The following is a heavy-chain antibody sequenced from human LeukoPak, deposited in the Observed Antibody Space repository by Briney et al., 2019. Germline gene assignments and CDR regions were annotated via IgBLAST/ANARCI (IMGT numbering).Heavy chain of an antibody. J-gene: IGHJ4*02. V-gene: IGHV4-34*01. D-gene: IGHD5-12*01. Sequence: PSETLSLTCAVYGGSFRGYYWSWIRQPPGKGLEWIGEIDHSGSTNYNPSLKSRVTISVDTSKNQFSLKLSSVTAADTAVYYCARVSTWLRLPDYWGQGTLVTVSS. CDR1: GGSFRGYY. CDR3: ARVSTWLRLPDY. CDR2: IDHSGST.